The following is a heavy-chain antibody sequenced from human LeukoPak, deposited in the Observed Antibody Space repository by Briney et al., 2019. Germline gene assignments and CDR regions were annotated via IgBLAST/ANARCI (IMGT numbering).Heavy chain of an antibody. CDR3: AKVYGVTPKYYFDY. CDR2: ISATGGST. Sequence: GGSLRLSCAASGFTFSSYAMSWVRQAPGKGLEWVSGISATGGSTYYADSVKGRFTSSRDNPKNTLYLQMISLRAEDTAVYYCAKVYGVTPKYYFDYWGPGTLVTVSS. J-gene: IGHJ4*02. V-gene: IGHV3-23*01. CDR1: GFTFSSYA. D-gene: IGHD2-21*02.